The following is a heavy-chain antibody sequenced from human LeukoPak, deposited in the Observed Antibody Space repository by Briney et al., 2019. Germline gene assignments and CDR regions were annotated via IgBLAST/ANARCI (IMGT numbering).Heavy chain of an antibody. V-gene: IGHV4-39*07. J-gene: IGHJ5*02. Sequence: SETLSLTCTVSGGSISSSSYYWGWIRQPPGKGLEWIGSIYYSGSTDYNPSLKSRVTISVDTSKNQFSLKLSSVTAADTAVYYCARAGYYDFWSGYFGRGNWFDPWGQGTLVTVSS. CDR3: ARAGYYDFWSGYFGRGNWFDP. CDR2: IYYSGST. CDR1: GGSISSSSYY. D-gene: IGHD3-3*01.